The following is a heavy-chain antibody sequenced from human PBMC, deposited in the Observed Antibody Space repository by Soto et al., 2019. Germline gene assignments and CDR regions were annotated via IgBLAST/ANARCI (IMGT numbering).Heavy chain of an antibody. CDR3: AKDSRIVVVTAPYDY. Sequence: QVQLVESGGGVVQPGRSLRLSCPASGFTFSSYGMHWVRQAPGKGLEWVAVISYDGSNKYYADSVKGRFTISRDNSKNTPYLQMNSLRAEDTAVYYCAKDSRIVVVTAPYDYWGQGTLVTVSS. V-gene: IGHV3-30*18. J-gene: IGHJ4*02. CDR2: ISYDGSNK. CDR1: GFTFSSYG. D-gene: IGHD2-21*02.